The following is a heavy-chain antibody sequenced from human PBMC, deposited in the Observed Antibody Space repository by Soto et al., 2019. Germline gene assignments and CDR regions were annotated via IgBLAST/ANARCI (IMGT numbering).Heavy chain of an antibody. D-gene: IGHD1-1*01. CDR2: ISSSGTTI. V-gene: IGHV3-11*01. Sequence: GGSLRLSCAASGFTFSDYYMTWIRQAPGKGLEWVSYISSSGTTIYSADSVKGRFTISRDNAQNSLYLQLNSLRAEDTAVYYCARADWGTTPYFYDYMDVWGKGTTVTVS. CDR3: ARADWGTTPYFYDYMDV. CDR1: GFTFSDYY. J-gene: IGHJ6*03.